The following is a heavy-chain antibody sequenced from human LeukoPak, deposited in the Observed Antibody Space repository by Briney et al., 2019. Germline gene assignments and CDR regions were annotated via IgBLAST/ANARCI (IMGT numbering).Heavy chain of an antibody. V-gene: IGHV4-59*01. CDR3: ARVSSSWIYGMDV. Sequence: SETLSLTCNISGGSISSYYWTWIRQPPGKGLEWIGYIYYSGTTDYNPSLKSRVTISVDTSKNQFSLKLSSVTAADTAVYYCARVSSSWIYGMDVRGQGTTVTVSS. J-gene: IGHJ6*02. CDR2: IYYSGTT. CDR1: GGSISSYY. D-gene: IGHD6-13*01.